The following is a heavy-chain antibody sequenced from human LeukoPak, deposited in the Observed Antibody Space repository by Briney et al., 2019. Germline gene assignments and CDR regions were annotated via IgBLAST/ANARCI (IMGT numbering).Heavy chain of an antibody. CDR1: GFSFSSYE. Sequence: PGGSLRLSCAASGFSFSSYEMNWVRQAPGKGLEWVSYISSSGRTTYYADSVKGRFTISRDNAKNSLYLQMNSLRAEDTAVYYCARGGFRFDYWGQGTLVTVSS. D-gene: IGHD2-15*01. CDR2: ISSSGRTT. CDR3: ARGGFRFDY. V-gene: IGHV3-48*03. J-gene: IGHJ4*02.